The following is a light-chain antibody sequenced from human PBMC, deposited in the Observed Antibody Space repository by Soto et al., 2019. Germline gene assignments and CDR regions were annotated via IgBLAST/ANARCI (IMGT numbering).Light chain of an antibody. CDR3: QHYNSYSPRT. CDR1: QSISSW. J-gene: IGKJ1*01. V-gene: IGKV1-5*03. CDR2: KAS. Sequence: DIQMTQSPSTLSASVGDRVTITCRASQSISSWLAWYQQKPGKAPKLLIYKASSLESGVPSRFSGSASGPEFTLTISSLQPDDFATYYCQHYNSYSPRTFGQGTKVEIK.